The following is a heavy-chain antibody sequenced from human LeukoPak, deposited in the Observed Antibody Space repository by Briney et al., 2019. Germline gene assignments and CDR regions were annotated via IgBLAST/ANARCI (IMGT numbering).Heavy chain of an antibody. V-gene: IGHV5-51*01. CDR1: GYSFTTYW. Sequence: GESLKISCKGSGYSFTTYWIAWVRQMPGKGLEWMGIIYPGDSDTRYSPSFQGQVTISADKSISTAYLQWSGLKSSDTAIYYCARASGSHSLDAFDIWGQGTMVTVSS. CDR2: IYPGDSDT. J-gene: IGHJ3*02. CDR3: ARASGSHSLDAFDI. D-gene: IGHD1-26*01.